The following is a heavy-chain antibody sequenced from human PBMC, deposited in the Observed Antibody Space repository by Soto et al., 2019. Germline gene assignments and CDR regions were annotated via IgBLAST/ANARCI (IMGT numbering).Heavy chain of an antibody. CDR3: TKVGGSHWEAYDY. J-gene: IGHJ4*02. CDR2: IKDTRSGGTT. Sequence: PGGSLRLSCAASGFSVTHAWTNWVRQAPGKGLEWVGRIKDTRSGGTTDYAAPVRGRFTISRDDSQNTVYLQMNSLKTEDTGIYYCTKVGGSHWEAYDYWGQGTLVTVSS. CDR1: GFSVTHAW. D-gene: IGHD2-15*01. V-gene: IGHV3-15*07.